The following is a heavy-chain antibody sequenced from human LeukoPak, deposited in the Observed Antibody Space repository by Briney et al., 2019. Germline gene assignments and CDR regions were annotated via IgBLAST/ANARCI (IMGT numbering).Heavy chain of an antibody. J-gene: IGHJ5*02. V-gene: IGHV4-59*11. CDR2: IYYSGST. D-gene: IGHD6-13*01. CDR1: GGSISSHY. Sequence: SETLSLTCTVSGGSISSHYWSWIRQPPGKGLKWIGNIYYSGSTNYNPSLKSRVTISVDTSKNQFSLKLSPVTAADTAVYYCAREIAAAGKNWLDPWGQGTLVTVSS. CDR3: AREIAAAGKNWLDP.